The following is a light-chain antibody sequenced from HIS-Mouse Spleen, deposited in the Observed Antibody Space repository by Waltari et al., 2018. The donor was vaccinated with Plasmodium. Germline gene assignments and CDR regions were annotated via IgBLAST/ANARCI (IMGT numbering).Light chain of an antibody. CDR2: EDS. J-gene: IGLJ3*02. CDR3: YSTDSSGNHRV. CDR1: ALPKNY. Sequence: SYELTQPPSVSVSPGQTARITCSGDALPKNYAYWYQQKSGQAPVLVNYEDSKRPSGIPEGCSGSRSVPMATLTIRGAQVEDEAEYYCYSTDSSGNHRVFGGGTKLTVL. V-gene: IGLV3-10*01.